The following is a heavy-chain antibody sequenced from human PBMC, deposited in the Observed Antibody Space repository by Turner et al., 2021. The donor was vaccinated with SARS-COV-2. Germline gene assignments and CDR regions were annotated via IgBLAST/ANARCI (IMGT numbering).Heavy chain of an antibody. CDR3: ARARWHYYDSSGYYPDAFDI. CDR1: GFTFSRNS. J-gene: IGHJ3*02. CDR2: ISSSSSYI. Sequence: EVQLVESGGGLVKPGGSLRLSCAAYGFTFSRNSMNWVRQAPGKGLEWVSSISSSSSYIYFADSVKGRLTISRDNAKNSLYLQMNSLRAEDTAVYYCARARWHYYDSSGYYPDAFDIWGQGTMVTVSS. D-gene: IGHD3-22*01. V-gene: IGHV3-21*01.